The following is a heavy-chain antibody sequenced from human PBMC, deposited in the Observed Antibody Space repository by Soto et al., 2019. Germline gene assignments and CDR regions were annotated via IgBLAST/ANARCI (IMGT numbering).Heavy chain of an antibody. CDR1: GYTFTSYA. Sequence: GASVNVSCKASGYTFTSYAMHWVRQAPGQRLEWMGWINAGNGNTKYSQKFQGRVTITRDTSASTAYMELSSLRSEDTAVYYCAQTAMVTAGAFDIWGQGTMVTVSS. V-gene: IGHV1-3*01. D-gene: IGHD5-18*01. J-gene: IGHJ3*02. CDR2: INAGNGNT. CDR3: AQTAMVTAGAFDI.